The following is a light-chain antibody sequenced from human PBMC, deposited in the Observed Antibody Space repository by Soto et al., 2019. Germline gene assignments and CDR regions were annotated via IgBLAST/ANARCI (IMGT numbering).Light chain of an antibody. J-gene: IGLJ3*02. V-gene: IGLV2-8*01. CDR1: SGDVGGHNF. CDR2: EVS. CDR3: SSYAGTNKV. Sequence: QSVLTQPPSASGSPGQSVTISCTGTSGDVGGHNFVSWYQFHPGKAPKLIIYEVSKPPSGVPNRFSGSKSDNTASLAVSGVQAEDEADYFCSSYAGTNKVFGGGTKLTVL.